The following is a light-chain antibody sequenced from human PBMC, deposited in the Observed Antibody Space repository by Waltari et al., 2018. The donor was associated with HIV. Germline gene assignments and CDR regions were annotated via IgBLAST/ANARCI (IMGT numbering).Light chain of an antibody. J-gene: IGKJ3*01. V-gene: IGKV4-1*01. Sequence: DIVMNQAPDYLAVFLGERATLHCKSSQIVLWSSNKKNYLACYQQKPGQPPKLLIYGASTRESGVPDRFSGSGSGTDFTLTISSLQAEDVAVYYCHQYYDIPSTFGPGTRVDIK. CDR2: GAS. CDR1: QIVLWSSNKKNY. CDR3: HQYYDIPST.